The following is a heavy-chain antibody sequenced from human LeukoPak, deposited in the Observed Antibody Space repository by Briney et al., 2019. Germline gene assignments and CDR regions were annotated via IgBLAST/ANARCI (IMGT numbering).Heavy chain of an antibody. J-gene: IGHJ4*02. CDR3: ARDSGDYYFDY. CDR1: GYTFTSYY. V-gene: IGHV1-2*02. D-gene: IGHD4-17*01. Sequence: ASVKVSCKASGYTFTSYYMHWVRQAPGQGLEWMGWINPNSGGTNYAEKVQGRVTMTRDTSMSTAYMELSRLRSDDTAVYYCARDSGDYYFDYWGQGTLVTVSS. CDR2: INPNSGGT.